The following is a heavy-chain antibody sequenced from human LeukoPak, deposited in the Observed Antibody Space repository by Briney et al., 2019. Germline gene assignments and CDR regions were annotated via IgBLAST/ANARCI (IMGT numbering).Heavy chain of an antibody. Sequence: GGSVRLSFISCRLIFGDHALSWVRQAAGRGLDGVGFIRSKACGGTTEYAASVRGRFTISRDDSHSIAYLQMNNLKNEDTAVYYCTRGPIHLWIHNGMDVWGQGTTVTVSS. V-gene: IGHV3-49*04. CDR2: IRSKACGGTT. J-gene: IGHJ6*02. CDR3: TRGPIHLWIHNGMDV. CDR1: RLIFGDHA. D-gene: IGHD5-18*01.